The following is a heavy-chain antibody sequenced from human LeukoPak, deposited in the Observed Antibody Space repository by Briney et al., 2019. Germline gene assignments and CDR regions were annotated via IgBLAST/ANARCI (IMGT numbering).Heavy chain of an antibody. CDR1: GGSISSYY. J-gene: IGHJ5*02. V-gene: IGHV4-4*07. Sequence: MSSETPSLTCTVSGGSISSYYWSWIRQPAGKGLEWIGRIYTSGSTNYNPSLKSRVTMSVDTSKNQFSLKLSSVTAADTAVYYCARGRNSFSIFGVVLNWFDPWGQGTLVTVSS. D-gene: IGHD3-3*01. CDR2: IYTSGST. CDR3: ARGRNSFSIFGVVLNWFDP.